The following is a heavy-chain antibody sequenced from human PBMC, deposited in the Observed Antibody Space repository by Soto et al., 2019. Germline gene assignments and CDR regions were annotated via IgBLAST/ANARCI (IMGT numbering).Heavy chain of an antibody. V-gene: IGHV4-31*03. J-gene: IGHJ4*02. D-gene: IGHD6-6*01. CDR1: GDSISNSGYY. CDR3: ARDTGFYSSSSFDY. CDR2: IYYSGNT. Sequence: QVQLQESGPGLVKPSQTLSLTCSVSGDSISNSGYYWSWIRQHPGKGLEWIGHIYYSGNTYYNPSRKSRFTISVDTSKNQFSLNLRSVTAADTAVYYCARDTGFYSSSSFDYWGRGTLVTVSS.